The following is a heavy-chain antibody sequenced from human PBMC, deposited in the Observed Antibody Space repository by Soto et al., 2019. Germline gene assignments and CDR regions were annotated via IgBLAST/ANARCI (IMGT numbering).Heavy chain of an antibody. V-gene: IGHV3-43D*04. CDR1: GLSLVDFA. CDR2: ISRNGYNT. CDR3: AKDGEPPGYFDD. J-gene: IGHJ4*02. Sequence: GSRRLPWAASGLSLVDFAMQWVRQAPGKGLEWVSLISRNGYNTHYADSVKGRFTISRDNSKNSLYLKMNSLRPEDTAFYYCAKDGEPPGYFDDWGQGTLVTVSS. D-gene: IGHD2-21*01.